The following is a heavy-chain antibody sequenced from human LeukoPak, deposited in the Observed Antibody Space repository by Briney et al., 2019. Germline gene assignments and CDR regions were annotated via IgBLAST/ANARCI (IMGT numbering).Heavy chain of an antibody. Sequence: ASVKVSCKTSGYTFTTYGLNWVRQAPGEGLEWMGWISGYNGDTNYARKFQARLTMTRDTSTSTVYMELRSLTSDDTAVYFCARISSPGYCTAGTCYPAYWGQGTLVTVSS. J-gene: IGHJ4*02. CDR2: ISGYNGDT. D-gene: IGHD2-8*02. V-gene: IGHV1-18*01. CDR3: ARISSPGYCTAGTCYPAY. CDR1: GYTFTTYG.